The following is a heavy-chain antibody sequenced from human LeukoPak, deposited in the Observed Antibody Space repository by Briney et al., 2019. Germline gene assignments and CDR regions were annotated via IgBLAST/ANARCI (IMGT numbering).Heavy chain of an antibody. V-gene: IGHV4-59*01. CDR3: ASGTVTTEYFHP. CDR2: IYYSGST. CDR1: GGSISSYY. D-gene: IGHD4-17*01. Sequence: SETLSLTCTVSGGSISSYYWSWIRQPPGKGLEWIGYIYYSGSTNYNPSLKSRVTMSVATSKNQFSLKLSSVTAADTAVYYCASGTVTTEYFHPWGQGTLVTVSS. J-gene: IGHJ1*01.